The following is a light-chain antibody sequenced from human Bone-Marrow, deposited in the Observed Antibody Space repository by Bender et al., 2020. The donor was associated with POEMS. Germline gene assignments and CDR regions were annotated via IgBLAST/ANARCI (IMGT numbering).Light chain of an antibody. CDR1: KLGDKY. J-gene: IGLJ2*01. Sequence: SYQLTQPPSVSVSPGQTATISCSGDKLGDKYICWYQQKPGQSPILVIYQDNKRPSGIPERFSGSNSGDTATLTISGTQSLDEADYYCQAWVSSHVVFGGGTKLTVL. V-gene: IGLV3-1*01. CDR2: QDN. CDR3: QAWVSSHVV.